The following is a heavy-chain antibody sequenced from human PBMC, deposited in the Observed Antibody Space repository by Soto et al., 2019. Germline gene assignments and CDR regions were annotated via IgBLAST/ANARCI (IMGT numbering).Heavy chain of an antibody. V-gene: IGHV3-30*18. CDR3: AKDLSHPYHGMDV. CDR2: ISYDGSNK. CDR1: GFTFSSYA. Sequence: VQLLESGGGLVQPGGSLRLSCAASGFTFSSYAMSWVRQAPGKGLEWVAVISYDGSNKYYADSVKGRFTISRDNSKNTLYLQMNSLRAEDTAVYYCAKDLSHPYHGMDVWGQGTTVTVSS. J-gene: IGHJ6*02.